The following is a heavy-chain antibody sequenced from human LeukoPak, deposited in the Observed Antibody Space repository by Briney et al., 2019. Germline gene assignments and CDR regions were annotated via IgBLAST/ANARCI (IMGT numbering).Heavy chain of an antibody. Sequence: GGSLRLSCAASGFTFSSYGMHWVRQAPGKGLEWVAFIRYDRRNQYYADSVKGRFTISRGNAKNSLYLQMNSLRAEDTAVYYCARVGLGVGSGRKASGFDPWGQGTLVTVSS. CDR1: GFTFSSYG. CDR3: ARVGLGVGSGRKASGFDP. CDR2: IRYDRRNQ. D-gene: IGHD3-10*01. V-gene: IGHV3-30*02. J-gene: IGHJ5*02.